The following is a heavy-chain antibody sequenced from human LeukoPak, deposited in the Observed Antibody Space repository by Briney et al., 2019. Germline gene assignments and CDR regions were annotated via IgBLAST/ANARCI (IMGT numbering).Heavy chain of an antibody. CDR3: ARDRSRGMFGGVTTALAY. CDR2: IIPILGIA. J-gene: IGHJ4*02. Sequence: SVKVSCKASGYTFTSYGISWVRQAPGQGLEWMGRIIPILGIANYAQKFQGRVTITADKSTSTAYMELSSLRSEDTAVYYCARDRSRGMFGGVTTALAYWGQGTLVTVSS. V-gene: IGHV1-69*04. CDR1: GYTFTSYG. D-gene: IGHD3-16*01.